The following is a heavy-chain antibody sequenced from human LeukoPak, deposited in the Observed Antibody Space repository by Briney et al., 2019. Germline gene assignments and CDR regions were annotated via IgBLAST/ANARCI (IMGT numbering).Heavy chain of an antibody. CDR2: LYHSGST. J-gene: IGHJ4*02. V-gene: IGHV4-38-2*01. D-gene: IGHD6-13*01. CDR1: GYSISSGYY. Sequence: PSETLSLTCAVSGYSISSGYYWGWIRQPSGKGLEWIGNLYHSGSTYYNPSLKSRVTISVDTSKNQFSLKLSSVTAADTAVYYCARLYTGSWYFGYWGQGTLVTVSS. CDR3: ARLYTGSWYFGY.